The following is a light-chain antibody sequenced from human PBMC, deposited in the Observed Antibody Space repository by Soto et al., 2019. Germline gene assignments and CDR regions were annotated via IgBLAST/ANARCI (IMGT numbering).Light chain of an antibody. Sequence: QSVLTQPASVSGSPGQSITISCTGTSSDVGAYNHVAWYQQHPGKAPKFMIYEVSNRPSGVSNRFSGSKSGNTASLTISGLQAEDEADYYCISYTGSSPSYVFGTGTKVTVL. CDR2: EVS. V-gene: IGLV2-14*01. CDR3: ISYTGSSPSYV. J-gene: IGLJ1*01. CDR1: SSDVGAYNH.